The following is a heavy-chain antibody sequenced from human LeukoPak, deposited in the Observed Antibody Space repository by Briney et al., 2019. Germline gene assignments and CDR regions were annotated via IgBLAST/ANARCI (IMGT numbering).Heavy chain of an antibody. CDR3: AKEKAEAGHIFDY. Sequence: GGSLRLSCAASGFTFSSNSMNWVRQAPGKGLEWVSYISSTGGTIYYADSMKGRFTISRDNSKNTLYLQMNSLRAEDTAVYYCAKEKAEAGHIFDYWGQGTLVTVSS. CDR1: GFTFSSNS. J-gene: IGHJ4*02. V-gene: IGHV3-48*01. CDR2: ISSTGGTI. D-gene: IGHD6-19*01.